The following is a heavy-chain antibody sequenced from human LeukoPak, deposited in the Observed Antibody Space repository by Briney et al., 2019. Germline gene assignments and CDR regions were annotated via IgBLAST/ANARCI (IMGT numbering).Heavy chain of an antibody. D-gene: IGHD6-19*01. Sequence: GGSLRLSCAASGFTFSSYGMHWVRQAPGKGLEWVAAIRYDGSSKYYANSVKGRFTISRDNSKNTLYLQMGSLRAEAMAVYYWSKDKGQWLGLGNAVDSWDQGTMVTVS. V-gene: IGHV3-30*02. J-gene: IGHJ3*02. CDR2: IRYDGSSK. CDR3: SKDKGQWLGLGNAVDS. CDR1: GFTFSSYG.